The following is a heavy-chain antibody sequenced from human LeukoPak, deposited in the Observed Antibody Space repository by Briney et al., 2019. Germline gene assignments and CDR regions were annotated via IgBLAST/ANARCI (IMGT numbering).Heavy chain of an antibody. CDR1: GDSISRYY. J-gene: IGHJ6*03. Sequence: SETLSLTCTVSGDSISRYYWSWIRQPAGKGLEWIGRIYNGGIITYNPSLRSRVTISVDTSKNQFSLKLSSVTAADTAVYYCARSSEGRYYYDSSGFSYYYYYMDVWGKGTTVTISS. CDR2: IYNGGII. V-gene: IGHV4-4*07. CDR3: ARSSEGRYYYDSSGFSYYYYYMDV. D-gene: IGHD3-22*01.